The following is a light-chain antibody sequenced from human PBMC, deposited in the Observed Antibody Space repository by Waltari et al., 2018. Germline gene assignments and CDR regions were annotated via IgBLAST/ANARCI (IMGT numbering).Light chain of an antibody. CDR2: DAS. CDR1: QSVGTS. J-gene: IGKJ2*01. V-gene: IGKV3-11*01. Sequence: EIVLTQSPCTLSLSPGETATLSCRASQSVGTSLAWYQQKPGQAPRLLIFDASNTATGIPDRFRGSGSGTDFTLTISSLEPEDFAVYYCQQRSNWTPHTFGQGARLEIK. CDR3: QQRSNWTPHT.